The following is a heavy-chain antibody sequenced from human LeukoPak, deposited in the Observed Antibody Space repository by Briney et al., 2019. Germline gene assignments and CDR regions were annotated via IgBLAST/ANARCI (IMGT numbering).Heavy chain of an antibody. Sequence: GASVKVSCKASGYTLTGYYMHWVRQAPGQGLEWMGWINPNSGGTNYAQKFQGRVTMTRDTSISTAYMELSRLRSDDTAVYYCARWGSGYLTYYFDYWGQGTLVTVSS. J-gene: IGHJ4*02. CDR2: INPNSGGT. CDR1: GYTLTGYY. CDR3: ARWGSGYLTYYFDY. D-gene: IGHD3-22*01. V-gene: IGHV1-2*02.